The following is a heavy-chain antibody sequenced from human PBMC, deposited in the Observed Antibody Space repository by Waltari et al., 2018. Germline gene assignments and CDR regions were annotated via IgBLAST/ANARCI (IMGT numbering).Heavy chain of an antibody. CDR2: IYSGGST. J-gene: IGHJ4*02. Sequence: EVQLLESGGGLVQPGGSLRLSCAASGFTFSSYSMSWVRQAPGKGLEWVSVIYSGGSTYYADSVKGRFTISRDNSKNTLYLQMNSLRAEDTAVYYCATYGSGSYLDYWGQGTLVTVSS. CDR1: GFTFSSYS. V-gene: IGHV3-23*03. D-gene: IGHD3-10*01. CDR3: ATYGSGSYLDY.